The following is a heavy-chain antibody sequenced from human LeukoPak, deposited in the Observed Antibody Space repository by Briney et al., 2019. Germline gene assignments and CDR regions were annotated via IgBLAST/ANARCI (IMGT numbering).Heavy chain of an antibody. V-gene: IGHV4-34*01. Sequence: PSETLSLTCAVYGGSFSGYYWSWIRQPPGKGLEWIGEINHSGSTNYNPSLKSRVTISVDTSKNQFSLKLSSVTAADTAVYYCARGHPLLTMVRGVMSHWGQGTLVTVSS. CDR1: GGSFSGYY. CDR2: INHSGST. CDR3: ARGHPLLTMVRGVMSH. D-gene: IGHD3-10*01. J-gene: IGHJ4*02.